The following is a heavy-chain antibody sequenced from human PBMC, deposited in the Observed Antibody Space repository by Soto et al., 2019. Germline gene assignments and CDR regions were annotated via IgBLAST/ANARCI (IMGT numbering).Heavy chain of an antibody. Sequence: LRLSCAASGFTFSSYEMNWVRQAPGKGLEWVSYISSSGSTIYYADSVKGRFTISRDNAKNSLYLQMNSLRAEDTAVYYCARDLATMVRGVIGDYYYYRMDVWGQGTTVTVSS. J-gene: IGHJ6*02. D-gene: IGHD3-10*01. V-gene: IGHV3-48*03. CDR3: ARDLATMVRGVIGDYYYYRMDV. CDR1: GFTFSSYE. CDR2: ISSSGSTI.